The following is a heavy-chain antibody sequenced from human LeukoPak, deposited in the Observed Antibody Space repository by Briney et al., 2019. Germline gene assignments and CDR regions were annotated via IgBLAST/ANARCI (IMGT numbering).Heavy chain of an antibody. J-gene: IGHJ4*02. V-gene: IGHV1-18*01. CDR3: ATTGTGMTLRY. Sequence: ASVEVSCKASGYTVTSYGFSWVRQAPGQGLEWMGWISAYNGNTNYAQKFQGRVTLTTDTSTTTAYMELRSLRSDDTAMYYCATTGTGMTLRYWGQGTLVTVSS. CDR1: GYTVTSYG. D-gene: IGHD1-1*01. CDR2: ISAYNGNT.